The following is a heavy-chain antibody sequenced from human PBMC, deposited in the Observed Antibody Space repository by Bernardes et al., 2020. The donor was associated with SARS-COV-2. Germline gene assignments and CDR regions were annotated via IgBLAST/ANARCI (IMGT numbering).Heavy chain of an antibody. CDR1: GGSISSYY. J-gene: IGHJ4*02. D-gene: IGHD3-22*01. V-gene: IGHV4-59*01. Sequence: SETLSLTCTVSGGSISSYYWSWIRQPPGKGLEWIGYIYYSGSTNYNPSLKSRVTISVDTSKNQFSLKLSSVTAADTAVYYCASFSPYDSSGYDTPDYWGQGTLVTVSS. CDR3: ASFSPYDSSGYDTPDY. CDR2: IYYSGST.